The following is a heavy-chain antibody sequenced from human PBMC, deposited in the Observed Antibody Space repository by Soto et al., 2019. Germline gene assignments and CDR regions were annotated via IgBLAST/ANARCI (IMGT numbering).Heavy chain of an antibody. CDR3: ARDYLSSKSSLSYFDY. D-gene: IGHD2-2*01. CDR1: GYNFISHY. CDR2: INPSGGST. J-gene: IGHJ4*02. Sequence: QVLLVQSGAEVTRPGASLKVSCKASGYNFISHYIHWVRQAPGQGLEWMGFINPSGGSTTHAQNFKGRLSMTRDTSTSTVYMELSGLRSEDAAVYYGARDYLSSKSSLSYFDYWGQGTLVTVSS. V-gene: IGHV1-46*01.